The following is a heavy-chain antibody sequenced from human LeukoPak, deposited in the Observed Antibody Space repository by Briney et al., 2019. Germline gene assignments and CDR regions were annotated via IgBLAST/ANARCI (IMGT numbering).Heavy chain of an antibody. Sequence: ASVKVSCKASGYTFTSYGISWGRQAPGQGLEWMGWISAYNGNTNYAQKLQGRVTMTTDTSTSTAYMELRSLRSDDTAVYYCARAHVLRYFDWLLQKEPFDYWGQGTLVTVSS. J-gene: IGHJ4*02. V-gene: IGHV1-18*01. CDR3: ARAHVLRYFDWLLQKEPFDY. CDR2: ISAYNGNT. CDR1: GYTFTSYG. D-gene: IGHD3-9*01.